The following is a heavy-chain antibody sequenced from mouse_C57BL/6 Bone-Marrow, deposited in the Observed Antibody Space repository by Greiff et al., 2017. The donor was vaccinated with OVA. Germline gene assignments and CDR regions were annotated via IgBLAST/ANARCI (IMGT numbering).Heavy chain of an antibody. Sequence: VQLQQSGAELVRPGASVKLSCTASGFTITDDYMHWVKQRPEQGLEWIGWIDPENGDTEYASKFQGKATITADTSSNTAYLQLSSLTSEDTAVYYCTTRLFLYAKDYWGQGTSVTVAS. D-gene: IGHD3-2*02. V-gene: IGHV14-4*01. CDR3: TTRLFLYAKDY. J-gene: IGHJ4*01. CDR1: GFTITDDY. CDR2: IDPENGDT.